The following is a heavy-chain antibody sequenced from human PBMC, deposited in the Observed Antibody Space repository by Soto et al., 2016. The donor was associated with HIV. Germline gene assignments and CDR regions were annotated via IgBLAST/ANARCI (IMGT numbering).Heavy chain of an antibody. CDR2: IYSGGNI. V-gene: IGHV3-66*01. Sequence: EVQLVESGGGLVQPGGSLRLSCAASGFTINSNYMSWVRQAPEKGLEWVSVIYSGGNIYYADSVKGRFTISRDNSKNTLYLQMDSLRAEDTAVYYCVRDENYYEAYGMDVWGQGTTVTVSS. CDR1: GFTINSNY. D-gene: IGHD3-16*01. J-gene: IGHJ6*02. CDR3: VRDENYYEAYGMDV.